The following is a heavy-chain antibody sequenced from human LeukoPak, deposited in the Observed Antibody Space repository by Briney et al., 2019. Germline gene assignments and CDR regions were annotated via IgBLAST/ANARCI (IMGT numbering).Heavy chain of an antibody. CDR3: ARDPYSSSYYYGMDV. J-gene: IGHJ6*02. Sequence: SETLSLTCAVYGGSFSGYYWSWIRQPPGKGLEWIGEINHSGSTNYNPSLKSRVTMSVDTSKNQFSLKLSSVTAADTAVHYCARDPYSSSYYYGMDVWGQGTTVTVSS. CDR1: GGSFSGYY. D-gene: IGHD6-13*01. CDR2: INHSGST. V-gene: IGHV4-34*01.